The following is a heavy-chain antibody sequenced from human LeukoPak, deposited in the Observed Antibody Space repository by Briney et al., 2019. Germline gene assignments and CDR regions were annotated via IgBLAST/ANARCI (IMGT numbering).Heavy chain of an antibody. D-gene: IGHD4-17*01. CDR1: GGSLIDYY. CDR2: ISHSGST. Sequence: SETLSLTCAVSGGSLIDYYWSWIRQPPGKGLEWIGEISHSGSTRYSPSLKSRVTISVDTSKNQFSLWLNSVTAADTAVYYCAKLYGDYYHTFDYWGQGTLVTVSS. V-gene: IGHV4-34*01. J-gene: IGHJ4*02. CDR3: AKLYGDYYHTFDY.